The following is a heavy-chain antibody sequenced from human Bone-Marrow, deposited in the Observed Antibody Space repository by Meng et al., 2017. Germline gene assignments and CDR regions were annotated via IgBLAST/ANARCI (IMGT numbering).Heavy chain of an antibody. CDR3: ARLLAGYYPLGYYFDY. Sequence: QVQLQESGPGLVKPSGTLSLTCTVSGDSISSDIWWSWVRQPPGKGLEWIGEVYHRGDTNYNPSLKSRVTISVDTSKNQFSLKLSSVTAADTAVYYCARLLAGYYPLGYYFDYWGQGTLVTVSS. J-gene: IGHJ4*02. CDR2: VYHRGDT. D-gene: IGHD3-9*01. V-gene: IGHV4-4*02. CDR1: GDSISSDIW.